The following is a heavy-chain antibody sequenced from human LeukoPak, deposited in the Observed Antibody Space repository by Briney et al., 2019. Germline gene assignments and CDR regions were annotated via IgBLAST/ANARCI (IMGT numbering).Heavy chain of an antibody. CDR3: ARRYDTSSIDH. V-gene: IGHV5-51*01. Sequence: PGESLKISCKGSGYSFSTYWIGWVRQMPGKGLEWMGIIYPDDSNTRYSPSFQGQVTISADKSISTAYLQWSSLKASDTAMYYCARRYDTSSIDHWGQGTLVTVPT. CDR2: IYPDDSNT. D-gene: IGHD6-6*01. J-gene: IGHJ4*02. CDR1: GYSFSTYW.